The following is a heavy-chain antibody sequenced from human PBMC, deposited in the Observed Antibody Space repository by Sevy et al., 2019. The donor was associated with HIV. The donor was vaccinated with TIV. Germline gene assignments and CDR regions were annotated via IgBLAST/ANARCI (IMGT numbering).Heavy chain of an antibody. CDR2: INPTSSST. Sequence: ASVKVSCKAPGYNFNNYYIHWVRQAPGQGLQWMGVINPTSSSTYYPPKFQGRVTMTRETSTSTVSLDLSSLRSEDTAVYYCARGDGTGRCFDAWGQGTLVTVSS. D-gene: IGHD1-26*01. V-gene: IGHV1-46*02. CDR1: GYNFNNYY. CDR3: ARGDGTGRCFDA. J-gene: IGHJ4*02.